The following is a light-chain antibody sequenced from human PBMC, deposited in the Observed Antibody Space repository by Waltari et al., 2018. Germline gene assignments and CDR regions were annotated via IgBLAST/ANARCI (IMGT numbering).Light chain of an antibody. J-gene: IGLJ3*02. CDR3: CSYAASAPTLV. V-gene: IGLV2-23*02. CDR2: EVI. CDR1: SNNFGGYYL. Sequence: QSALTQPASVSGSPGQSITIPCPGPSNNFGGYYLFSWYQFRPGEVPKLLIYEVIKRSSGVSDRFSGSKSDNTASLTISRLQAEDEAAYYCCSYAASAPTLVFGGGTNLTVL.